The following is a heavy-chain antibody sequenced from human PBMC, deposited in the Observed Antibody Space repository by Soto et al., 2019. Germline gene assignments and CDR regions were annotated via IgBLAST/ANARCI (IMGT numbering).Heavy chain of an antibody. CDR1: GGSISSYY. J-gene: IGHJ4*02. V-gene: IGHV4-59*01. D-gene: IGHD4-17*01. Sequence: PSETLSLTCTVSGGSISSYYWSWIRQPPGKGLEWIGYIYYSGSTNYNPSHKSRVTIPVDTSKNQFSLKLSSVTAADTAVYYCAREDGDYFDYWGQGTLVTVSS. CDR3: AREDGDYFDY. CDR2: IYYSGST.